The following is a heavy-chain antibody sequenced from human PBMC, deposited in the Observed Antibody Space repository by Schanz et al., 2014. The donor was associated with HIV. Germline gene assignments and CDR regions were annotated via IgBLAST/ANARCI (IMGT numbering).Heavy chain of an antibody. Sequence: QVQLVESGGGVVQPGRSLRLSWAASGFTFSSYGMHWVRQAPGKGLEWVAVISHDGSNKYYADSVKGRFTISRDNSKNTLFLQMNSLRGEDTAVYYCARVANWDYYGMDVWGRGTTVTVSS. CDR2: ISHDGSNK. CDR1: GFTFSSYG. J-gene: IGHJ6*02. D-gene: IGHD3-16*01. CDR3: ARVANWDYYGMDV. V-gene: IGHV3-30*03.